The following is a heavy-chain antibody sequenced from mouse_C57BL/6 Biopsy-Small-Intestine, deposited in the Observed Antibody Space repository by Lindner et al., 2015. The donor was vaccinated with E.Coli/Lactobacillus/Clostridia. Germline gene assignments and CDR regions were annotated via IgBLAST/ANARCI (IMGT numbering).Heavy chain of an antibody. Sequence: VQLQESGGGLVKPGGSLKLSCAASGFTFSDYGMHWVRQAPEKGLEWVAYISSGSSTIYYADTVKGRFTISRDNAKNTLFLQMTSLRSEDTAMYYCASPVSLTGTFVDYWGQGTTLTVSS. J-gene: IGHJ2*01. CDR2: ISSGSSTI. CDR1: GFTFSDYG. D-gene: IGHD4-1*01. CDR3: ASPVSLTGTFVDY. V-gene: IGHV5-17*01.